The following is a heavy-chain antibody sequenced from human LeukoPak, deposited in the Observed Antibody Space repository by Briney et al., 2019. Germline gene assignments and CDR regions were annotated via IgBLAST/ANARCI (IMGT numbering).Heavy chain of an antibody. CDR1: GYTFTSYG. CDR2: IRAYNGNT. V-gene: IGHV1-18*01. Sequence: ASVTVSFKASGYTFTSYGISWVRQAPGQGLEWMGWIRAYNGNTNYAQKLQGRVTMTTHTSTSTAYMELRSLRSDDTAVYYCARDGSFYGDYGIDYWGQGTLVTVSS. D-gene: IGHD4-17*01. CDR3: ARDGSFYGDYGIDY. J-gene: IGHJ4*02.